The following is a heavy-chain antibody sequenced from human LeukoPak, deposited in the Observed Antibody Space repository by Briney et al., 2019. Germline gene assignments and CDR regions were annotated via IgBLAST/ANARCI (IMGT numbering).Heavy chain of an antibody. CDR1: GYTFTSYV. Sequence: ASVKVSCKASGYTFTSYVMNWVRQAPGQGLEWMGGIIPMFGTANYAQKFQGRVTITADKSTSTAYMELSSLRSEDTAVYYCAACSGGSCYSSWFDPWGQGTLVTVSS. J-gene: IGHJ5*02. CDR2: IIPMFGTA. D-gene: IGHD2-15*01. CDR3: AACSGGSCYSSWFDP. V-gene: IGHV1-69*06.